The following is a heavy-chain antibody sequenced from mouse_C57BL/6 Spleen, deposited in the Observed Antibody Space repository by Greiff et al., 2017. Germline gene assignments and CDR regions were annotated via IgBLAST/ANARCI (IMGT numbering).Heavy chain of an antibody. CDR3: ALITKGRKLLDY. CDR2: IDPSDSYT. V-gene: IGHV1-69*01. CDR1: GYTFTSYW. Sequence: QVQLQQPGAELVMPGASVKLSCKASGYTFTSYWMHWVKQRPGQGLEWIGEIDPSDSYTNYNQKFKGKSTLTVDKSSSTAYMQLSSLTSEDSAVYYCALITKGRKLLDYWGQGTTLTVSS. J-gene: IGHJ2*01. D-gene: IGHD1-1*01.